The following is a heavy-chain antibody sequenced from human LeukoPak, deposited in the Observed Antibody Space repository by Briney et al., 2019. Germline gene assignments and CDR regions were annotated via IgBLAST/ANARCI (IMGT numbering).Heavy chain of an antibody. V-gene: IGHV3-74*01. J-gene: IGHJ4*02. CDR1: EFTFSSYW. Sequence: PGGSLRLSCAASEFTFSSYWMHWVRQAPGKGLVWVSRINSDGSSTSYADSVKGRFTISRDNAKNTLYLQMNSPRAEDTAVYYCARDAEGSSIDYWGQGTLVTVSS. CDR2: INSDGSST. D-gene: IGHD6-13*01. CDR3: ARDAEGSSIDY.